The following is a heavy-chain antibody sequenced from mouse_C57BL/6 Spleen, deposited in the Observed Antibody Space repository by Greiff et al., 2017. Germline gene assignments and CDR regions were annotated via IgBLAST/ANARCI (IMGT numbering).Heavy chain of an antibody. CDR1: GYTFTSYW. J-gene: IGHJ3*01. V-gene: IGHV1-55*01. Sequence: QVQLQQPGAELVKPGASVKMSCKASGYTFTSYWITWVKQRPGQGLEWIGDIYPGSGSTNYNGKFKSKATRTVDTSSSTAYMQLSSLTSEDAAVYYCARNWVAWFAYWGQGTLVTVSA. CDR2: IYPGSGST. CDR3: ARNWVAWFAY. D-gene: IGHD4-1*01.